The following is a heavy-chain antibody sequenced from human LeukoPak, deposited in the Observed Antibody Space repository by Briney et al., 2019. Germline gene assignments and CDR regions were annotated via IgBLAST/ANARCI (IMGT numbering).Heavy chain of an antibody. J-gene: IGHJ6*02. V-gene: IGHV3-30*04. CDR2: ISYDGSNK. CDR3: ARDFSSSDGYYYYGMDV. D-gene: IGHD6-13*01. Sequence: PGGSLRLSCAASGFTFSSYAMHWVRQAPGKGLEWVAVISYDGSNKYYADSVKGRFTISRDNSKNTLYLQMNSLRAEDTAVYYCARDFSSSDGYYYYGMDVWGQGTTVTVSS. CDR1: GFTFSSYA.